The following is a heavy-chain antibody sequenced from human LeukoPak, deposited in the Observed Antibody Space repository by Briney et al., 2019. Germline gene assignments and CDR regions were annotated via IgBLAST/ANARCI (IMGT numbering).Heavy chain of an antibody. J-gene: IGHJ4*02. CDR3: AGYDVWGTYRAFDY. D-gene: IGHD3-16*02. Sequence: SETLSLTCTVSGGSISSSSYYWGWIRQPPGKGLEWIGSIYYSGSTYYNPSLKSRVTISVDTSKNQFSLKLSSVTAADTAVYYCAGYDVWGTYRAFDYWGQGTLVTVSS. CDR1: GGSISSSSYY. V-gene: IGHV4-39*07. CDR2: IYYSGST.